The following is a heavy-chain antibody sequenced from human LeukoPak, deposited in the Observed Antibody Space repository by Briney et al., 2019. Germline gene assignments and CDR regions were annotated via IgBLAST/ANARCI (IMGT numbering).Heavy chain of an antibody. CDR1: GGSISSYY. CDR3: ARDSRSSGWDF. V-gene: IGHV4-4*07. J-gene: IGHJ4*02. Sequence: SESLSLTCTVSGGSISSYYWSWIRQPAGKGLEWIGRIYTSGSTNYNPSLKSRVTMSVDTSKNQFSLNLSSVTAADTAVYYCARDSRSSGWDFWGQGTLVTVSS. CDR2: IYTSGST. D-gene: IGHD6-25*01.